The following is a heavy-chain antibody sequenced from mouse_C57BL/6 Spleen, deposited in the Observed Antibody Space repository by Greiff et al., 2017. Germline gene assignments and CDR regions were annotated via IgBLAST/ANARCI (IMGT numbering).Heavy chain of an antibody. J-gene: IGHJ2*01. CDR2: IDPSDSYT. D-gene: IGHD1-1*01. Sequence: QVQLQQPGAELVMPGASVKLSCKASGYTFTSYWMHWVKQRPGQGLEWIGEIDPSDSYTNYNQKFKGKATLTVDKSSSTAYMPLSSLTSEDSAVYGRGRWGGGSSFAFDYWGQGTTLTVSS. V-gene: IGHV1-69*01. CDR1: GYTFTSYW. CDR3: GRWGGGSSFAFDY.